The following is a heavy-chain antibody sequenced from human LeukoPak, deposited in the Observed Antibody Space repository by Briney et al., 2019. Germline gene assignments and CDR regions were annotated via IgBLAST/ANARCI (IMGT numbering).Heavy chain of an antibody. CDR3: ARDDGKGSSSW. V-gene: IGHV3-21*01. Sequence: GGSLRLSCAASGFTFNSFSMSWVRQAPGKGLEWVPSMSSSSSYIYYADSVKARFTISRDNAKNSLYLQMNSLRAEDTAVYYCARDDGKGSSSWWGQGTLVTVSS. D-gene: IGHD6-13*01. CDR2: MSSSSSYI. J-gene: IGHJ4*02. CDR1: GFTFNSFS.